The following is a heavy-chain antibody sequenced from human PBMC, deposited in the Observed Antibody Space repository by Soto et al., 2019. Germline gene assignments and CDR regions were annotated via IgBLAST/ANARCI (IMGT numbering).Heavy chain of an antibody. CDR1: GFTFDHYA. D-gene: IGHD3-10*01. Sequence: EGQLVESGGGLAQPGRSLRLSCAASGFTFDHYAMHWVRQAPGKGLEWVSGISGNSVGGVYADPVKDRFTISRDNAKNSLNLQWNSRRAEDTALYFCAKGGAIYYAVGGGNNGGR. J-gene: IGHJ2*01. V-gene: IGHV3-9*01. CDR3: AKGGAIYYAVGGGNN. CDR2: ISGNSVGG.